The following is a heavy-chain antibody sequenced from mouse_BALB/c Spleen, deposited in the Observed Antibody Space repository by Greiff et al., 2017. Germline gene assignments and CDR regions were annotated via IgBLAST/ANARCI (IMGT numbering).Heavy chain of an antibody. D-gene: IGHD2-1*01. V-gene: IGHV1-55*01. Sequence: QVQLQQPGAELVKPGTSVKLSCKASGYNFTSYWINWVKLRPGQGLEWIGDIYPGSGSTNYNEKFKSKATLTVDTSSSTAYMQLSSLASEDSALYYCARRGGNPYYAMDYWGQGTSVTVSS. CDR2: IYPGSGST. CDR1: GYNFTSYW. J-gene: IGHJ4*01. CDR3: ARRGGNPYYAMDY.